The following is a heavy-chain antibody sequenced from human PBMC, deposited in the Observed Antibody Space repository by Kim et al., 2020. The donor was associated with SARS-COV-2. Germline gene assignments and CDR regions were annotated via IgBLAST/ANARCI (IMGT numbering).Heavy chain of an antibody. CDR1: GFNFGTFA. V-gene: IGHV3-23*01. CDR2: IKAPDDTS. Sequence: GGSLRLSCVASGFNFGTFAMSWVRQAPGKGLKWVSVIKAPDDTSYYAESVRGRFPVSRDGSTNTLYLKMNDLRVDDTAVYYCVKGGWLGYWGPGALGTV. D-gene: IGHD2-15*01. CDR3: VKGGWLGY. J-gene: IGHJ4*02.